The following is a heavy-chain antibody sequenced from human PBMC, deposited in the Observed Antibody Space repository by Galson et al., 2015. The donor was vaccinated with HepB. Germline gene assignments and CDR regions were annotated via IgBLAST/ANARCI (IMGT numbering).Heavy chain of an antibody. J-gene: IGHJ4*01. Sequence: LSLTCTVAGGSVSGGGYYWSWIRQHPGKGLEWIGNIYNSGNTDYNPSLKSRITISADTSKNQFSLKLSAVTAADTAVYFCARDGYNSFSYWGHGTLVTVSS. CDR1: GGSVSGGGYY. D-gene: IGHD5-24*01. V-gene: IGHV4-31*03. CDR2: IYNSGNT. CDR3: ARDGYNSFSY.